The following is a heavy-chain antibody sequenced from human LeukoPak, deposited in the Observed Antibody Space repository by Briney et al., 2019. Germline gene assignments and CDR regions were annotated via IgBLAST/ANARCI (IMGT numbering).Heavy chain of an antibody. V-gene: IGHV3-23*01. CDR3: AKYGDYVENWFDP. CDR2: ISGSGGST. Sequence: GGSLRLSCAASGFTSSSYWMTWVRQAPGKGLEWVSAISGSGGSTYYADSVKGRFTIFRDNSKNTLYLQMNSLRAEDTAVYYCAKYGDYVENWFDPWGQGTLVTVSS. J-gene: IGHJ5*02. D-gene: IGHD4-17*01. CDR1: GFTSSSYW.